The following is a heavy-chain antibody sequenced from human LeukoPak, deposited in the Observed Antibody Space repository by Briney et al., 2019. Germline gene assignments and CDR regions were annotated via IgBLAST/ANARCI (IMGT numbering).Heavy chain of an antibody. CDR2: AKQDGSEK. CDR1: GFTFSSYW. Sequence: GPLRLSGAASGFTFSSYWMSRHPQAPGQDLYRVTNAKQDGSEKYYVDSVKGRFTSSRDNANNSLYLQMSSLRAEDTAVYYCARDTWSGYSRTKSYYFDYWGQGTLVTVSS. D-gene: IGHD3-3*01. CDR3: ARDTWSGYSRTKSYYFDY. J-gene: IGHJ4*02. V-gene: IGHV3-7*01.